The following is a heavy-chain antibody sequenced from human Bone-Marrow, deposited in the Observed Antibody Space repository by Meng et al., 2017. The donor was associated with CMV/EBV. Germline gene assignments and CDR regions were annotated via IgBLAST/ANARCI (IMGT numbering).Heavy chain of an antibody. V-gene: IGHV3-74*01. CDR3: ARDALIVGAHPPDY. D-gene: IGHD1-26*01. Sequence: LSLTCAASGFTLSSYWMHWVRQAPGKGLVWVSRINSDGSITNYADSVKGRFTISRDNAKNTLYLQINSLRDEDTAVYYCARDALIVGAHPPDYWGQGTLVTVSS. J-gene: IGHJ4*02. CDR1: GFTLSSYW. CDR2: INSDGSIT.